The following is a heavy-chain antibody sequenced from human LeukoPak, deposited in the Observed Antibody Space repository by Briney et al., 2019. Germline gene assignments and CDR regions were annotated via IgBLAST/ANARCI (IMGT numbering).Heavy chain of an antibody. J-gene: IGHJ5*02. Sequence: SETLSLTCSVSGGSVTSGIYHWGWIRQSPGKGLEWIGSVYFDGSTHYNPSLQSRVTISIDTSKNQFSLRLSSVTAADTALYYCARDHYYDGRGRFDPWGQGTLVTVSS. CDR1: GGSVTSGIYH. V-gene: IGHV4-39*07. D-gene: IGHD3-16*01. CDR2: VYFDGST. CDR3: ARDHYYDGRGRFDP.